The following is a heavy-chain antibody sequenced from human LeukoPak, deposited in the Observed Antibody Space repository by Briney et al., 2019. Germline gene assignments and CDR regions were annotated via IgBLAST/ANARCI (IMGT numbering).Heavy chain of an antibody. V-gene: IGHV3-30*18. CDR3: AKDQYVSPPYCSSTSCPYYYYGMDV. D-gene: IGHD2-2*01. Sequence: GGSLRLSCAASGFTFSSYGMHWVRQAPGKGLEWVAVISYDGSNKYYADSVKGRFTFSRDNSKNTLYLQMNSLRAEDTAVYYCAKDQYVSPPYCSSTSCPYYYYGMDVWGQGTTVTVSS. CDR2: ISYDGSNK. J-gene: IGHJ6*02. CDR1: GFTFSSYG.